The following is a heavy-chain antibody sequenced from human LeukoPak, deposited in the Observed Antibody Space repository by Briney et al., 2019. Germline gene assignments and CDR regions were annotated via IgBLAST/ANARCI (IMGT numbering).Heavy chain of an antibody. Sequence: SETLSLTCTVSGGSISSYYWSWLRQPPGKGLEWIGYIYYSGSTNYNPSLKSRVTISVDTSKNQFSLKLSSVTAADTAVYYCAREDSSGWYWFDPWGQGTLVTVSS. CDR1: GGSISSYY. V-gene: IGHV4-59*01. J-gene: IGHJ5*02. CDR3: AREDSSGWYWFDP. D-gene: IGHD6-19*01. CDR2: IYYSGST.